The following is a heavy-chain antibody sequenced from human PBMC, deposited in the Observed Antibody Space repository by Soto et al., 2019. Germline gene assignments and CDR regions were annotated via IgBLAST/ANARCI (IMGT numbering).Heavy chain of an antibody. CDR1: GGTIRNANNY. V-gene: IGHV4-39*01. J-gene: IGHJ4*02. CDR3: ARQGDSSDLAMYDLDH. Sequence: PSETLSLTSIKYGGTIRNANNYWRLVRLALGKGLEWIGSFFSDGSTYYTPSLESRVAMSVDTSTNQFSLRLKSVTAADTAVYYCARQGDSSDLAMYDLDHWGQG. CDR2: FFSDGST. D-gene: IGHD1-1*01.